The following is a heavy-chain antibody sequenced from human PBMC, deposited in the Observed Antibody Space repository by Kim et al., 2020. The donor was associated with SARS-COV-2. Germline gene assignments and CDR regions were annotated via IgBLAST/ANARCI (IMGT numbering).Heavy chain of an antibody. CDR3: AKGRGRGFTMVRGPNWGDDY. V-gene: IGHV3-23*01. CDR1: GFTFSSYA. J-gene: IGHJ4*02. CDR2: ISGSGGST. D-gene: IGHD3-10*01. Sequence: GGSLRLSCAASGFTFSSYAMSWVRQAPGKGLEWVSAISGSGGSTYYADSVKGRFTISRDNSKNTLYLQMNSLRAEDTAVYYCAKGRGRGFTMVRGPNWGDDYWGQGTLVTVSS.